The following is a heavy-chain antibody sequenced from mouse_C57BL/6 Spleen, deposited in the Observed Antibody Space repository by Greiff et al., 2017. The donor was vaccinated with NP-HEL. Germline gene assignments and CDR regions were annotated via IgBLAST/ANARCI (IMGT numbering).Heavy chain of an antibody. CDR1: GYTFTSYW. D-gene: IGHD3-2*02. CDR2: IDPSDSYT. CDR3: ARLEQPRLQDYFDY. V-gene: IGHV1-50*01. J-gene: IGHJ2*01. Sequence: QVQLQQPGAELVKPGASVKLSCKASGYTFTSYWMQWVKQRPGQGLEWIGEIDPSDSYTNYNQKFKGKATLTVDTSSSTAYMQLSSLTSEDSAVYYGARLEQPRLQDYFDYWGQGTTLTVSS.